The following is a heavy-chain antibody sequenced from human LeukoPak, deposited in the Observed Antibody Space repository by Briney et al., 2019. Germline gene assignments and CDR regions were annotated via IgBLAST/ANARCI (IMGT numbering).Heavy chain of an antibody. CDR3: ARGVRGFDI. Sequence: PGGTLRLSCAASGFTFSSHGMNWVRQAPGKGLEWVSYISSSSSTIYYADSVKGRFTISRDNAKNSLYLQMNSLRAEDTAVYYCARGVRGFDIWGQGTMVTVSS. CDR2: ISSSSSTI. V-gene: IGHV3-48*01. J-gene: IGHJ3*02. CDR1: GFTFSSHG.